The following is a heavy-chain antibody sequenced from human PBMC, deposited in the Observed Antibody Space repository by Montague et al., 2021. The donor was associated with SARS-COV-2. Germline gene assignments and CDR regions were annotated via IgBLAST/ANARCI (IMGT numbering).Heavy chain of an antibody. CDR1: GGSISSGSYY. CDR3: ARDGPLAVAGPGGYNWFDP. D-gene: IGHD6-19*01. CDR2: NYTSGST. V-gene: IGHV4-61*02. Sequence: TLSLTCTVSGGSISSGSYYWSWIRQPAGKVLEWNGRNYTSGSTNYNPSLKSRVTISVDTSKNQFSLKLSSVTAADTAVYYCARDGPLAVAGPGGYNWFDPWGQGTMVTVSS. J-gene: IGHJ5*02.